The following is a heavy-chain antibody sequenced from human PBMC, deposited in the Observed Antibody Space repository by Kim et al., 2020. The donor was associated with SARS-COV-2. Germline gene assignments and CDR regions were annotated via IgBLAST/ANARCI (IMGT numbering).Heavy chain of an antibody. CDR3: ARVRGPGDAFDI. J-gene: IGHJ3*02. CDR1: GFTFSSYE. Sequence: GGSLRLSCAASGFTFSSYEMNWVRQAPGKGLEWVSYISSSGSTIYYADSVKGRFTISRDNAKNSLYLQMNSLRAEDTAVYYCARVRGPGDAFDIWGQGTMVTVSS. CDR2: ISSSGSTI. V-gene: IGHV3-48*03. D-gene: IGHD3-10*01.